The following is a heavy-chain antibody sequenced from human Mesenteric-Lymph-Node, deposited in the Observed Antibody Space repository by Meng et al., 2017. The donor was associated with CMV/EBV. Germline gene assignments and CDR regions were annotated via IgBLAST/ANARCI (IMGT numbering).Heavy chain of an antibody. Sequence: GGSLRLSCAASGFTFSTYAMHWVRQAPGKGLEWVAVISYDAVNKFHTDSVRGRFTISRDNSKNTLYLQMNSLRVEDTAVYYCARVFTGYYYVMDVWGQGTTVTVSS. CDR2: ISYDAVNK. V-gene: IGHV3-30*04. D-gene: IGHD3-9*01. CDR1: GFTFSTYA. J-gene: IGHJ6*02. CDR3: ARVFTGYYYVMDV.